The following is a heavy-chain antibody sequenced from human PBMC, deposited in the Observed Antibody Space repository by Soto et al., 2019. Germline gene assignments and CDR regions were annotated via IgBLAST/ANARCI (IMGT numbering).Heavy chain of an antibody. CDR3: ARTSIAARQYYFDY. Sequence: PSETLSLTCTVSGGSISSGDYCWSWIRHPPGKGLEWIGYIYYSGSTYYNPSLKSRVTISVDTSKNQFSLKLSSVTAADTAVYYCARTSIAARQYYFDYWGQGTLVTVSS. D-gene: IGHD6-6*01. V-gene: IGHV4-30-4*01. CDR2: IYYSGST. J-gene: IGHJ4*02. CDR1: GGSISSGDYC.